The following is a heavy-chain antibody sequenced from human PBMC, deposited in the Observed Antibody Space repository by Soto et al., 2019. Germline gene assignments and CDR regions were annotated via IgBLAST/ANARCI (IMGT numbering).Heavy chain of an antibody. CDR1: GFTFSSYA. CDR3: AKRRGAGGHFDY. Sequence: DVKLLESGGGLVQPEGSLRLSCAASGFTFSSYAMGWVRQGPGKGLEWVAVVSIGGSTHYADSVRGGFTISRDNSKNTLSLHMTSLTAEDTAVYFCAKRRGAGGHFDYWGQGAVVTVSS. V-gene: IGHV3-23*01. J-gene: IGHJ4*02. CDR2: VSIGGST. D-gene: IGHD2-15*01.